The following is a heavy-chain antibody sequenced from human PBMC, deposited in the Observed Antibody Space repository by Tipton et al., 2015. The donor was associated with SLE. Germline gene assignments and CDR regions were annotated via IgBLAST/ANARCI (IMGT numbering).Heavy chain of an antibody. Sequence: QVQLVQSGGGVVQPGRSLRLSCAASGFSFSDFGMHWVRQAPGKGLEWVAVIWYDGTDQYYADSVKGRFTISRDNSKNMLYLQMNSLRAEDTAVYYCARGGVLGFHPSAFDIWGQGTMVTVSS. V-gene: IGHV3-33*08. CDR2: IWYDGTDQ. J-gene: IGHJ3*02. CDR1: GFSFSDFG. CDR3: ARGGVLGFHPSAFDI. D-gene: IGHD3-10*01.